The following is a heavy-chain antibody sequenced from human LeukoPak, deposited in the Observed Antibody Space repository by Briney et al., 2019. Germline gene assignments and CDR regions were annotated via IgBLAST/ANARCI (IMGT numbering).Heavy chain of an antibody. CDR1: AGSISSYY. J-gene: IGHJ4*02. CDR2: IYYSGST. Sequence: SETLSLTCSVPAGSISSYYWSWIRQPPGKGLEWIAYIYYSGSTNYNPSLKSRVTISVDTSNNQFSLNLSSVTAADTAIYFCARLSHPADSTWFFDYWGQGTLVTVSS. D-gene: IGHD6-13*01. CDR3: ARLSHPADSTWFFDY. V-gene: IGHV4-59*08.